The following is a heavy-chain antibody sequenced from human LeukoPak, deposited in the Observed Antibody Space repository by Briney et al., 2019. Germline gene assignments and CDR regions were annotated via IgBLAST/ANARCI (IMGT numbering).Heavy chain of an antibody. CDR3: ARDGFTLGYYYYCGMDV. CDR2: INPNSGGT. CDR1: GYTFTGYY. V-gene: IGHV1-2*06. D-gene: IGHD3-16*01. J-gene: IGHJ6*02. Sequence: ASVKVSCKASGYTFTGYYMHWVRQAPGQGLEWMGRINPNSGGTNYAQKFQGRVTMTRDTSISTAYMELSRLRSDDTAVYYCARDGFTLGYYYYCGMDVWGQGTTVTVSS.